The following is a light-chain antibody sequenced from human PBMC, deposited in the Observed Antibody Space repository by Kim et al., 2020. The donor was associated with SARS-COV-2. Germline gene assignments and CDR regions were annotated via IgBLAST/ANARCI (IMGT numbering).Light chain of an antibody. Sequence: EIVLTQSPGTLSLSPGERATLSCRASQSVASNHLAWFQQKPGQAPRLLIYGTSSRATGIPDRFSASESGTDFTLTISRLGPEDFAVYYCQQYDRTPYTFGQGTKLEIK. CDR1: QSVASNH. J-gene: IGKJ2*01. CDR3: QQYDRTPYT. CDR2: GTS. V-gene: IGKV3-20*01.